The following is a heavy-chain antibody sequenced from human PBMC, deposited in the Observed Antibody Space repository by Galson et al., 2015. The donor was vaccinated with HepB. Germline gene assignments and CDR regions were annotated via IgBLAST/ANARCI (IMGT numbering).Heavy chain of an antibody. J-gene: IGHJ4*02. CDR2: IDWDDDK. Sequence: PALVTPPPTLTLTCTFSGFSLSTSGMCVSWIRQPPGKALEWLARIDWDDDKYYSTSLKTRLTLSKDTSKNQVVLTMTNMDPVDTATYYCARTLWGYFDYWGQGTLVTVSS. CDR3: ARTLWGYFDY. CDR1: GFSLSTSGMC. V-gene: IGHV2-70*11. D-gene: IGHD3-16*01.